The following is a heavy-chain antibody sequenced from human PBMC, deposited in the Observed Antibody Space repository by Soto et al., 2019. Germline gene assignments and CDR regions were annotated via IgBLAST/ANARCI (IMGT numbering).Heavy chain of an antibody. CDR1: GYTFTSYD. CDR3: ASHTANDAFGI. Sequence: QVQLVQSGAEVKKPGASVKVSCKASGYTFTSYDIHWVRQATGQGLEWMGWMNPNSGNTGFAQKFQGRVTMTRNTSISTAYIELSSLRSDDTAVYYCASHTANDAFGIWGQGTMVTVSS. CDR2: MNPNSGNT. V-gene: IGHV1-8*01. D-gene: IGHD5-18*01. J-gene: IGHJ3*02.